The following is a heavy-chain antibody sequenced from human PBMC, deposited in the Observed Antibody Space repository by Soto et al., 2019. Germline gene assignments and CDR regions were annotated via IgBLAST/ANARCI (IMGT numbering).Heavy chain of an antibody. CDR2: IHYSGST. CDR3: ARVGCSGGGCYKDV. Sequence: KASETLSLTCTVSGGSISSYYWSWIRQPPGKGLKWIGYIHYSGSTNYNPSLKSRVTISVDTSKNQFSLKLSSVTAADTAVYYCARVGCSGGGCYKDVWGQGTTVTVS. CDR1: GGSISSYY. D-gene: IGHD2-15*01. V-gene: IGHV4-59*01. J-gene: IGHJ6*03.